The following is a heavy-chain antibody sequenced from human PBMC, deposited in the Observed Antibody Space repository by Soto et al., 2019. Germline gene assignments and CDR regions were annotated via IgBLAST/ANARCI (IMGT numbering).Heavy chain of an antibody. CDR2: IKQDGSEK. D-gene: IGHD3-3*01. J-gene: IGHJ4*02. CDR1: GFTFTNYW. CDR3: ARDMGVFWSGYPEGGFDY. V-gene: IGHV3-7*01. Sequence: EAQLVESGGGLVQPGGSLRLSCAASGFTFTNYWMSWVRQAPGKGLEWVANIKQDGSEKYYADSAKCRFITSRDNAKTSLYLQMNSLRAEDTAVYYCARDMGVFWSGYPEGGFDYWGQGTPVTVSS.